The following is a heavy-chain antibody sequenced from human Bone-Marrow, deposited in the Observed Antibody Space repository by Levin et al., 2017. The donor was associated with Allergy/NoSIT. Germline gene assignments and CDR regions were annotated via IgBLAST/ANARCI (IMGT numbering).Heavy chain of an antibody. D-gene: IGHD3-22*01. CDR3: ARVANVGASGYRQLLH. J-gene: IGHJ4*01. CDR1: GLTFNGYG. CDR2: INSGSNTI. Sequence: GGSLRLSCVASGLTFNGYGMNWVRQAPGKGLEWVSYINSGSNTIYYADSVKGRFTIARDNAKNALDLQMNSLRDDAAAVYYCARVANVGASGYRQLLHWGHGTLVTVSS. V-gene: IGHV3-48*02.